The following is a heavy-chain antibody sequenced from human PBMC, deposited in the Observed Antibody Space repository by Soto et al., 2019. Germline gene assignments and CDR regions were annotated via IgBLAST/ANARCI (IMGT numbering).Heavy chain of an antibody. CDR2: MNPNSGNT. V-gene: IGHV1-8*01. Sequence: ASVKVSCKASGYTFTSYDINWVRQATGQGLEWMGWMNPNSGNTGYAQKFQGRVTMTRNTSISTAYMELSSLRSEDTAVYYCVTQCTSCFRYNWFDPWGQGTLVTVSS. CDR1: GYTFTSYD. D-gene: IGHD2-2*01. CDR3: VTQCTSCFRYNWFDP. J-gene: IGHJ5*02.